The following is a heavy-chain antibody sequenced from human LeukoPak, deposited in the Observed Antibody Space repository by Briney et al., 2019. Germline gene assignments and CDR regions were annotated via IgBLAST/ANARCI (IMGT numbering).Heavy chain of an antibody. CDR2: ISYDGSNK. D-gene: IGHD2-2*01. Sequence: GGSLRLSCAASGFTFSTYAMNWVRQAPGKGLEWVAVISYDGSNKYYADSVKGRFTISRDNCKDTLYLQMNSLTAEDTAVYYCARDRDFFTSSPGFDYWGQGTLVTVSS. V-gene: IGHV3-30*04. J-gene: IGHJ4*02. CDR3: ARDRDFFTSSPGFDY. CDR1: GFTFSTYA.